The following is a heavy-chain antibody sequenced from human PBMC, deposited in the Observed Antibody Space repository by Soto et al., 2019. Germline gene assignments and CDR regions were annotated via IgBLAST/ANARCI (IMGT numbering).Heavy chain of an antibody. D-gene: IGHD3-3*01. CDR2: IYYSGST. CDR3: ASAPTYDFWSGYKTHLGGNPGIDP. CDR1: GGSISSGGYY. Sequence: SEIMSLTYTVSGGSISSGGYYWSCIRQPPGKGLEWIGYIYYSGSTYYNPSLKSRVTISVDTSKNQFSLKLSSVTAADTAVYYCASAPTYDFWSGYKTHLGGNPGIDPWGQGTLVTVSS. J-gene: IGHJ5*02. V-gene: IGHV4-30-4*08.